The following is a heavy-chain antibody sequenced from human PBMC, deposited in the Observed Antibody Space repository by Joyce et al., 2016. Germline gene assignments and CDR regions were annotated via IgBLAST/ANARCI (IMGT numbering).Heavy chain of an antibody. CDR3: ARGLSAFDYSNYAGYDY. CDR2: INHSGSN. Sequence: QVQLQQWGAGLLKPSETLSLTCAVYGGSFSGYYWGWIRQPPGKGREWIGEINHSGSNNYTPSLESRVTISVDTSKNQFSLRLSSVTAADTAVYYCARGLSAFDYSNYAGYDYWGQGTLVTVSS. D-gene: IGHD4-11*01. CDR1: GGSFSGYY. V-gene: IGHV4-34*01. J-gene: IGHJ4*02.